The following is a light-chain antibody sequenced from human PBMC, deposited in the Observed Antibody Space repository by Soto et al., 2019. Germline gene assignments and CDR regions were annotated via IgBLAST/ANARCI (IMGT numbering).Light chain of an antibody. Sequence: DIQMTQSPTTLSASVGDRVTITCRASHSIIKWLAWCQQKPGKAPNPLIYEASTLQSGVPSRFSGRGSGTEFTLTISSLQPDDSATYYCQQYNTFLTFGGGTKVDIK. V-gene: IGKV1-5*03. CDR1: HSIIKW. CDR3: QQYNTFLT. CDR2: EAS. J-gene: IGKJ4*01.